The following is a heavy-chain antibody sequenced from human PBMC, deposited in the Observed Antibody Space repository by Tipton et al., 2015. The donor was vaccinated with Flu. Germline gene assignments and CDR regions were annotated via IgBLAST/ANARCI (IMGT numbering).Heavy chain of an antibody. J-gene: IGHJ1*01. CDR2: MNPNSGVT. Sequence: QVQLVQSGAEVKKPGASVKVSCKASGYTFSGYFIHWVRQAPGQGLEWMGWMNPNSGVTNYAQKFQGRVTMTRDTSINQAYMELRRLRSDDTAVYYCAREWGTGTAHMEHWGQGTLVTVSP. V-gene: IGHV1-2*02. D-gene: IGHD1-7*01. CDR3: AREWGTGTAHMEH. CDR1: GYTFSGYF.